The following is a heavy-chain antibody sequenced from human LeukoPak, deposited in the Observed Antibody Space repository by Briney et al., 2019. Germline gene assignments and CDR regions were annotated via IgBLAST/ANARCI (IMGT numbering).Heavy chain of an antibody. Sequence: SVKVSCKASGGTFSSYAISWVRQAPGQGLEWMGRIIPILGIANYAQKFQGRVTITADKSTSTAYTELSSLRSEDTAVYYCARSDYYDSSGYDEYFQHWGQGTLVTVSS. J-gene: IGHJ1*01. CDR3: ARSDYYDSSGYDEYFQH. CDR2: IIPILGIA. CDR1: GGTFSSYA. D-gene: IGHD3-22*01. V-gene: IGHV1-69*04.